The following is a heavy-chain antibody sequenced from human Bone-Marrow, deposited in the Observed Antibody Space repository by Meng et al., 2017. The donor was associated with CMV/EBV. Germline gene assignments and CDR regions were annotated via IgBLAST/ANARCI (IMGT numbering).Heavy chain of an antibody. D-gene: IGHD4-17*01. J-gene: IGHJ4*02. CDR2: INHSGST. CDR1: GGSFSGYY. V-gene: IGHV4-34*01. Sequence: SETLSLTCAVFGGSFSGYYWSWIRQPPGKGLEWIGEINHSGSTNYNPSLKSRVTISVDTSKKQFSLNLSSVTAADTAVYYCARGLDYGDYLDYWGQGTLVTVSS. CDR3: ARGLDYGDYLDY.